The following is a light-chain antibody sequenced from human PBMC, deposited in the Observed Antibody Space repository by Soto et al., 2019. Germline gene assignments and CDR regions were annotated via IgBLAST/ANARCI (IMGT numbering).Light chain of an antibody. V-gene: IGKV3-20*01. Sequence: ETVLTQSPDTLSLSPGERATLSCRASQSVSNNYLAWYQQKPGQAPRLLIYSATNRATGIPDRFSGGVSGTDFTLTISRLEPEDFAVYYCQQYCTSPTWTFGQGTKVEIK. CDR2: SAT. CDR3: QQYCTSPTWT. CDR1: QSVSNNY. J-gene: IGKJ1*01.